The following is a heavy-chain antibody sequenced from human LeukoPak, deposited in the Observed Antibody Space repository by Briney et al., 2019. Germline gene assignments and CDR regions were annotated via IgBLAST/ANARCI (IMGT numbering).Heavy chain of an antibody. CDR2: INPNSGGT. Sequence: VASVKVSCKASGYTFTGYYMHWVRQAPGQGLEWMGWINPNSGGTNYAQKFQGRVTMTRDTSISTAYMELSRLRSDDTAVYYCARGGHYDSSGYYFPDYWGQGTLVTVSS. J-gene: IGHJ4*02. V-gene: IGHV1-2*02. D-gene: IGHD3-22*01. CDR1: GYTFTGYY. CDR3: ARGGHYDSSGYYFPDY.